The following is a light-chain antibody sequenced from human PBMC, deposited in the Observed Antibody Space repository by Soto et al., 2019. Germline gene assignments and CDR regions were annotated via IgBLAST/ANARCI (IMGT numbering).Light chain of an antibody. J-gene: IGKJ5*01. Sequence: EIARTQTQETLCLCPGERASFSCRAIQSVRSDRLAWYQQKRGQAPTLLIFDASSRASGTPERFSGSGSGTDFTLTITRLEPEDFAVYYCQEYDGAPPITFGLGTRLEI. V-gene: IGKV3-20*01. CDR3: QEYDGAPPIT. CDR1: QSVRSDR. CDR2: DAS.